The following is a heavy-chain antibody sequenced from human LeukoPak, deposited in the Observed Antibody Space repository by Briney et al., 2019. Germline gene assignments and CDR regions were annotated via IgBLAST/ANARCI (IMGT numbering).Heavy chain of an antibody. D-gene: IGHD2-2*02. CDR1: GHTFTSYG. CDR2: ISAYNGNT. Sequence: GASVRVSCKASGHTFTSYGISWVRQAPGQGLEWMGWISAYNGNTNCAQKLQGRVTMTTDTSTSTAYMELRSLRSDDTAVYYCARDSYIVVVPAAIPSWYYYMDVWGKGTTVTVSS. V-gene: IGHV1-18*01. CDR3: ARDSYIVVVPAAIPSWYYYMDV. J-gene: IGHJ6*03.